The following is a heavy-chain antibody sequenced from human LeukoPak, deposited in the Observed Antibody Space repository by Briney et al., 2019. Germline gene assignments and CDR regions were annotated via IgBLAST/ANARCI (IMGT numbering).Heavy chain of an antibody. CDR1: GFTFSSYW. D-gene: IGHD4-23*01. V-gene: IGHV3-74*01. CDR3: ARARNYGGNALKMYYYYYMAV. CDR2: INSDGSST. J-gene: IGHJ6*03. Sequence: GGSLRLSCAASGFTFSSYWMHWVRQAPGKGLVWVSRINSDGSSTSYADSVKGRFTISRDNAKNTLYLQMNSLRAEDTAVYYCARARNYGGNALKMYYYYYMAVWGKGTTVT.